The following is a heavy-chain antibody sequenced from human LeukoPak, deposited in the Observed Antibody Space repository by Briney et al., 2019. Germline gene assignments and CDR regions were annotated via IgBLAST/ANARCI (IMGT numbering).Heavy chain of an antibody. Sequence: GGSLRLSCAASGITLSSSWMSWFRQAPGQGLEWVALIWYDGSKKYYADSVKGRFTISRDNTKNTLYLQLNSLRADDTAVYYCARAHSSSSTFDLWGQGTLVTVSS. CDR3: ARAHSSSSTFDL. CDR1: GITLSSSW. CDR2: IWYDGSKK. D-gene: IGHD6-6*01. V-gene: IGHV3-33*08. J-gene: IGHJ4*02.